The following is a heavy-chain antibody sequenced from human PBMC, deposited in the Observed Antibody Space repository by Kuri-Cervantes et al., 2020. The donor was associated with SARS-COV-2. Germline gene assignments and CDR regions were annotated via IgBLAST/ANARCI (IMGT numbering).Heavy chain of an antibody. CDR1: GGSISSYY. D-gene: IGHD1-26*01. CDR3: ASGRFHEGATGIDY. CDR2: IYYSGST. Sequence: GSLRLSCTVSGGSISSYYWSWIRQPPGKGLEWIGYIYYSGSTNYNPSLKSRVTISVDTSKNQFSLKLSSVTAADTAVYYCASGRFHEGATGIDYWGQGTLVTVSS. J-gene: IGHJ4*02. V-gene: IGHV4-59*12.